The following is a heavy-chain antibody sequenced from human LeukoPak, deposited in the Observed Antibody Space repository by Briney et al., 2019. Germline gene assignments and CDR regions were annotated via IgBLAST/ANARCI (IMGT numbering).Heavy chain of an antibody. CDR1: GGSISSSSYY. J-gene: IGHJ5*02. D-gene: IGHD6-19*01. V-gene: IGHV4-39*07. CDR2: IYYSGST. CDR3: ARDGAQWLAEGWFDP. Sequence: PSETLSLTCSVSGGSISSSSYYWGWIRQPPGKGLEWIGSIYYSGSTYYNPSLKSRVTISVDTSKNQFSLKLSSVTAADTAVYYCARDGAQWLAEGWFDPWGQATLVTVSS.